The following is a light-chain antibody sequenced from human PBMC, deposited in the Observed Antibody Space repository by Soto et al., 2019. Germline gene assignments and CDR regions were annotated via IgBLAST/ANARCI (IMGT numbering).Light chain of an antibody. CDR2: EVS. V-gene: IGLV2-8*01. CDR1: SSDVGGYNY. Sequence: QSVLTQPPSASGSPGQSVTISCTGSSSDVGGYNYVSWYQQHPGKAPKLIIYEVSTRPSGVPDRFSASKSGNTASLTVSGLQAEDEAEYFCRSYAGRNSLVFGSATKGTAL. J-gene: IGLJ1*01. CDR3: RSYAGRNSLV.